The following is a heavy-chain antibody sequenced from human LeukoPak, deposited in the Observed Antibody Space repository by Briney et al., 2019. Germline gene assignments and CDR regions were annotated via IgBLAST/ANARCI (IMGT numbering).Heavy chain of an antibody. Sequence: GGSLRLSCAASGFTFSGSAMHWVRQASGKGLEWVGRIRSKANSYATAYAASVKGRFTISRDDSKNTAYLQMNSLKTEDTAVYYCTRVPYGDYVGLFWYFDLWGRGTLVTVSS. CDR1: GFTFSGSA. CDR3: TRVPYGDYVGLFWYFDL. D-gene: IGHD4-17*01. J-gene: IGHJ2*01. CDR2: IRSKANSYAT. V-gene: IGHV3-73*01.